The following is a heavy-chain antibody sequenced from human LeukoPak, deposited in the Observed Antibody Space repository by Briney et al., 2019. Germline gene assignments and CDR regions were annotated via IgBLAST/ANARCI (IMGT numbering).Heavy chain of an antibody. CDR3: ARGDRNWSKAD. D-gene: IGHD1/OR15-1a*01. Sequence: ASVKVSCKASGYTFTSYGISWVRQAPGQGLEWMGWISAYNGNTNYAQKLQGRVTITADKSTSTAYMELSSLRSEDTAVYYCARGDRNWSKADWGQGTLVTVSS. CDR1: GYTFTSYG. J-gene: IGHJ4*02. V-gene: IGHV1-18*01. CDR2: ISAYNGNT.